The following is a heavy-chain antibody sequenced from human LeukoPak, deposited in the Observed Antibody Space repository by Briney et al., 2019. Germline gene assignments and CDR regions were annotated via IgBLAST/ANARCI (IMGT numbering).Heavy chain of an antibody. J-gene: IGHJ4*02. D-gene: IGHD6-13*01. Sequence: PGGSLRLSCAASGFTLSNAWMSWVRQAPGKGPEWVGHIKSKTDGGTSDYAAPVKGRFTISRDDSKNTLYLQMNSLKTEDTAVYYCSRQQLVFEYWGQGTLVTVSS. V-gene: IGHV3-15*01. CDR1: GFTLSNAW. CDR3: SRQQLVFEY. CDR2: IKSKTDGGTS.